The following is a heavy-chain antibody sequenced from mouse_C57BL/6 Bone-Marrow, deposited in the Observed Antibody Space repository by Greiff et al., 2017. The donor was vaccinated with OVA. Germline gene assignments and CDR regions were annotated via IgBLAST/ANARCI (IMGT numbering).Heavy chain of an antibody. CDR1: GYTFTSSW. CDR2: IYPGSGST. Sequence: QVQLQQSGAELVKPGASVKMSCKASGYTFTSSWITWVKQRPGLGLEWIGDIYPGSGSTNYNEKFKSKATLTVDTSPSTAYMQLSSLTSEEAAVYDCERPPYGNYWYFDVWGTGTTENVSS. D-gene: IGHD2-1*01. J-gene: IGHJ1*03. CDR3: ERPPYGNYWYFDV. V-gene: IGHV1-55*01.